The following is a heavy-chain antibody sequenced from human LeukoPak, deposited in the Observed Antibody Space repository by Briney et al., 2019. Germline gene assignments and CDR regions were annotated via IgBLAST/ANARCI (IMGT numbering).Heavy chain of an antibody. D-gene: IGHD3-22*01. Sequence: PSETLSLTCAVYGGSFSGYYWSWIRQPPGKGLEWIGEINHSGSTNYNPSLKSRVTISVDTSKNQFSLKLSSVTAADTAVYYCARAGYYYDSSGLYYFDYWGQGTLVTVSS. CDR1: GGSFSGYY. V-gene: IGHV4-34*01. CDR3: ARAGYYYDSSGLYYFDY. J-gene: IGHJ4*02. CDR2: INHSGST.